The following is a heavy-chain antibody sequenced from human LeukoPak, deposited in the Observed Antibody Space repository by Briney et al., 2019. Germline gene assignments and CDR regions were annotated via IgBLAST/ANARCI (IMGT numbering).Heavy chain of an antibody. CDR2: IYYSGST. CDR3: ARGSIVVVTALGYMDV. Sequence: PSETLSLTCTVSGGSISSSSYYWGWIRQPPGKGLEWIGSIYYSGSTYYNPSLKSRVTISVDTSKNQFSLKLSSVTAADTAVYYCARGSIVVVTALGYMDVWGKGTTVTVSS. V-gene: IGHV4-39*07. J-gene: IGHJ6*03. D-gene: IGHD2-21*02. CDR1: GGSISSSSYY.